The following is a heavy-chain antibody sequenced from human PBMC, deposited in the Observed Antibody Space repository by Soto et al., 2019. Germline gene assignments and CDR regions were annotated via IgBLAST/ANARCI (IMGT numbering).Heavy chain of an antibody. Sequence: EVHLLESGGGLVQPGGSLRLSCAASGFTFSGYAMNWVRQAPGKGLEWVSGISGSGGSTYYADSVKGRFTISRDNSKNTLYLRMNSLRDEDTAVYYCARDTQAAAYWGQGTLVTVSS. D-gene: IGHD6-13*01. CDR3: ARDTQAAAY. J-gene: IGHJ4*02. CDR1: GFTFSGYA. CDR2: ISGSGGST. V-gene: IGHV3-23*01.